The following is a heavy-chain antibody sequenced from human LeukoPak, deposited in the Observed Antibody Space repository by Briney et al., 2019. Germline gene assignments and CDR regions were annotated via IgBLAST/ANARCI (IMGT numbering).Heavy chain of an antibody. V-gene: IGHV4-59*01. CDR3: ARGSRELSSFGY. Sequence: KPSETLSLTCTVSGGSISSYYWSWIRQPPGKGLEWIGYIYYSGSTKYNPSLKSRLTISADASKTQFSLKLNSVTAADTAVYYCARGSRELSSFGYWGQGTLVTVSS. CDR2: IYYSGST. CDR1: GGSISSYY. D-gene: IGHD1-7*01. J-gene: IGHJ4*02.